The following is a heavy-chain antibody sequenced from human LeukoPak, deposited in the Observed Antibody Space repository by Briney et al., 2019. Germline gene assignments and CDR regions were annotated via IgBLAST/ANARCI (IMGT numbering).Heavy chain of an antibody. D-gene: IGHD1-26*01. Sequence: GGSLRLSCAACGFSFNSYAMNWGRQAPGEGLEWVSSISFSGNAIFYAGSVKGRFTISRDNAKNSLYLQMNSLRVEDTAVYYCTRDRQSRSHLNFFDSWGQGTLVTVSS. CDR1: GFSFNSYA. CDR2: ISFSGNAI. CDR3: TRDRQSRSHLNFFDS. V-gene: IGHV3-21*01. J-gene: IGHJ5*01.